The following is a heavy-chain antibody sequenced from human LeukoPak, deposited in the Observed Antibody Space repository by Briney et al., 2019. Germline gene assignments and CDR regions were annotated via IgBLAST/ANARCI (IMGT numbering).Heavy chain of an antibody. J-gene: IGHJ4*02. D-gene: IGHD3-22*01. CDR1: GFTFSDYP. CDR3: ARDLLYYDSSGGDY. V-gene: IGHV3-21*01. Sequence: NAGGPLRLSCEDSGFTFSDYPMSWVRQAPGKGLEWVSSISSSSSYIYYADSVKGRFTISRDNARKSLYLQMNSLRAEDTAVYYCARDLLYYDSSGGDYWGQGTLVTVSS. CDR2: ISSSSSYI.